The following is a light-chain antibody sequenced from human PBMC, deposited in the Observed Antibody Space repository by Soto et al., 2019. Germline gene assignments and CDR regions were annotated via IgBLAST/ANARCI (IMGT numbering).Light chain of an antibody. J-gene: IGLJ1*01. V-gene: IGLV1-44*01. CDR1: SSNIGSNT. CDR2: TND. Sequence: QAVVTQPPSASGTPGQRVTISCSGSSSNIGSNTVNWYQQLPRTAPKLLIYTNDQRPSGVPDRFSGSKSGTSASLAISGLQSEDEADYYCAAWDDSLIGYVFGTGTKVTVL. CDR3: AAWDDSLIGYV.